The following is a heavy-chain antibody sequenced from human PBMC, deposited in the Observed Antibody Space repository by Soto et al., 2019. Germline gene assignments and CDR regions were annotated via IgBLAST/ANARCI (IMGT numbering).Heavy chain of an antibody. D-gene: IGHD3-3*01. V-gene: IGHV4-59*08. J-gene: IGHJ6*03. CDR1: GDSISNYY. CDR2: IYNRGNT. CDR3: ARTIRITIFGYYYYMDV. Sequence: SQTLSLTCTVSGDSISNYYWSWIRQPPGKGLEWIGYIYNRGNTNYNPSLKSRVTMSVDTSKNHFSLKLSSVTAADTARYYCARTIRITIFGYYYYMDVWGTGTTVTVSS.